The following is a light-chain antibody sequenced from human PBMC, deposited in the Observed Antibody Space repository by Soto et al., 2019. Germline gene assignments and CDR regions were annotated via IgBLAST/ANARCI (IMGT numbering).Light chain of an antibody. CDR2: GNG. CDR1: SSNSGEGYD. J-gene: IGLJ2*01. CDR3: QSYDSSLSAVV. Sequence: QSVLTQPPSVSGAPGQRVTISCTGSSSNSGEGYDVHWYQQLQGTAPKLIIYGNGNRPSGGGDRFSVSKSSTSASLAITGLRAEDEAESYCQSYDSSLSAVVFGGGTKLTVL. V-gene: IGLV1-40*01.